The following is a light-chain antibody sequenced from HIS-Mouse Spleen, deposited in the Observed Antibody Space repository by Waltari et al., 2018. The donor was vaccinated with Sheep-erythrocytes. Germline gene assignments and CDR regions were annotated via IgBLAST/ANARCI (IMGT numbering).Light chain of an antibody. CDR2: SDD. CDR1: SSNIGNND. CDR3: AAWDDSLNGPV. V-gene: IGLV1-36*01. Sequence: QSVLTQPPSVSEAPRQRVTISCSGSSSNIGNNDVNWYQQHPGKAPKLLLYSDDPRPSGVAYLFSGSQSGTSASLAISVLQSEDEADYYCAAWDDSLNGPVFGGGTKLTVL. J-gene: IGLJ3*02.